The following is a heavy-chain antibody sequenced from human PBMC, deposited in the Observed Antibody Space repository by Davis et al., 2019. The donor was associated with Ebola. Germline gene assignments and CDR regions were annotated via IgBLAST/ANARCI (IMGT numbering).Heavy chain of an antibody. CDR3: ARAGFGPAAP. D-gene: IGHD2-2*01. J-gene: IGHJ6*02. CDR2: ISSSSSTI. CDR1: GFTFSSYS. V-gene: IGHV3-48*01. Sequence: GESLKISCAASGFTFSSYSMNWVRQAPGKGLEWVSYISSSSSTIYYADSVKGRFTISRDNSKSTLYLQMNTLRAEDTAVYYCARAGFGPAAPWGQGTTVTVSS.